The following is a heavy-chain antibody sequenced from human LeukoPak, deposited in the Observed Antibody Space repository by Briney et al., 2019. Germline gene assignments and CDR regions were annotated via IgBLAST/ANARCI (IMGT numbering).Heavy chain of an antibody. Sequence: GGSLKLSCAASGFTFSGSAMHWVRQASGKGLEWVGRIRSRANNYATGYGVSVKGRFTIFRDDPKNTAYLQMNSLKIEDTAVYYCVRQGGDYWGQGTLVTVSS. J-gene: IGHJ4*02. CDR2: IRSRANNYAT. V-gene: IGHV3-73*01. D-gene: IGHD3-16*01. CDR1: GFTFSGSA. CDR3: VRQGGDY.